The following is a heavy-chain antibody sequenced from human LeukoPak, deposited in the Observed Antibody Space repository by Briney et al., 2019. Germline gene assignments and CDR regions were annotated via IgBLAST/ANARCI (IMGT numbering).Heavy chain of an antibody. D-gene: IGHD6-19*01. CDR1: GGSISGYY. J-gene: IGHJ4*02. CDR3: ARLASSGWSHCDY. V-gene: IGHV4-59*08. CDR2: IYYSGST. Sequence: SETLSLTCTVPGGSISGYYWSWIRQPPGKGPEWIGYIYYSGSTNYNPSLKSRVTISVDTSKNQFSLKMNSVTAADTAVYYCARLASSGWSHCDYWGQGALVTVSS.